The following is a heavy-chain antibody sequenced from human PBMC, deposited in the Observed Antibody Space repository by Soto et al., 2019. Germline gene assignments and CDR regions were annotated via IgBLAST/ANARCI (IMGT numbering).Heavy chain of an antibody. CDR3: ARSRGGYFDY. CDR2: IYYSGST. CDR1: GGSISSYY. V-gene: IGHV4-59*01. J-gene: IGHJ4*02. D-gene: IGHD3-16*01. Sequence: PSETLSLTCTVSGGSISSYYWSWIRQPPGKGLEWIGYIYYSGSTNYNPSLKRRVTISVDTSKNQFSLKLSSVTAADTAVYYCARSRGGYFDYWGQGTLVTVSS.